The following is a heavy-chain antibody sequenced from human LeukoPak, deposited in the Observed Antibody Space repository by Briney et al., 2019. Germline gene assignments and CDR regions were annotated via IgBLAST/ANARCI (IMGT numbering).Heavy chain of an antibody. CDR1: GFTFSSYA. D-gene: IGHD2-2*01. Sequence: GGSLRLSCAASGFTFSSYAMSWVRQAPGKGLEWVSAFSGSGDSTYYADTVKGRFTISRDNSKNTLYLQMNSLRAKDTAVYYCAKAPRRAPAAPPASFDYWGQGTLVTVSS. CDR2: FSGSGDST. CDR3: AKAPRRAPAAPPASFDY. J-gene: IGHJ4*02. V-gene: IGHV3-23*01.